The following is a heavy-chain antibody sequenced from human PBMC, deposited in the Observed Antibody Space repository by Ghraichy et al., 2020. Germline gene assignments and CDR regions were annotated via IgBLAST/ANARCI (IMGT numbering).Heavy chain of an antibody. CDR2: IYSGGST. CDR3: ARIYSMVTWVLDY. CDR1: GFTVSSNY. J-gene: IGHJ4*02. V-gene: IGHV3-53*01. Sequence: GGSLRLTCAASGFTVSSNYMSWVRQAPGKGLEWVSVIYSGGSTYYADSVKGRFTISRDNSKNTLYLQMNSLRAEDTAVYYCARIYSMVTWVLDYWGQGTLVTVSS. D-gene: IGHD5-18*01.